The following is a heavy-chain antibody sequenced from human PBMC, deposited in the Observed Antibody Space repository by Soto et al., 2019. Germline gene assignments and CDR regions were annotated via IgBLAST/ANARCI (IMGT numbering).Heavy chain of an antibody. D-gene: IGHD4-4*01. CDR3: ARGSPFKMTTVTFFDY. CDR2: INHSGST. Sequence: SETLSLTCAVYGVSFSGYYWSWIRQPPGKGLEWIGEINHSGSTNYNPSLKSRVTISVDTSKNQFSLKLSSVTAADTAVYYCARGSPFKMTTVTFFDYWGQGTLVTVSS. CDR1: GVSFSGYY. V-gene: IGHV4-34*01. J-gene: IGHJ4*02.